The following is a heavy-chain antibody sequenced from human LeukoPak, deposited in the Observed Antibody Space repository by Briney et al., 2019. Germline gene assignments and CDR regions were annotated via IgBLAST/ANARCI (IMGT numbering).Heavy chain of an antibody. J-gene: IGHJ4*02. V-gene: IGHV4-39*01. D-gene: IGHD2-15*01. Sequence: SETLSLTCTVSGGSISSSSYYWGWIRQPPGKGLEWIGSIYYSGSTYYNPSLKSRVTISVDTSKNQFSRKLSSVTAADTVVYYCARPPCSGGSCYFSNWGQGTLVTVSS. CDR1: GGSISSSSYY. CDR3: ARPPCSGGSCYFSN. CDR2: IYYSGST.